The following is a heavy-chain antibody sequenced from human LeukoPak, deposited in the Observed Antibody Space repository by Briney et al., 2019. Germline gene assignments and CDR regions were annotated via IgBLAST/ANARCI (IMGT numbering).Heavy chain of an antibody. Sequence: HSGGSLRLSCAASGFTVSSNYMSWVRQAPGKGLEWVSVIYSGGSTYYADSVKGRFTISRDNSKNTLYLQMNSLRAEDTAVYYCARDPGVVPAASNWFDPWGQGTLVTVSS. CDR2: IYSGGST. D-gene: IGHD2-2*01. CDR3: ARDPGVVPAASNWFDP. J-gene: IGHJ5*02. CDR1: GFTVSSNY. V-gene: IGHV3-53*05.